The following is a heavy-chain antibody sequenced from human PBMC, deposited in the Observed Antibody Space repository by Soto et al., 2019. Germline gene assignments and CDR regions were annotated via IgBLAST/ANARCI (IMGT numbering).Heavy chain of an antibody. J-gene: IGHJ5*02. V-gene: IGHV1-2*04. CDR2: INPNSGGT. Sequence: ASVKVSCKASGYTFTGYYMHWVLQAPGQGLEWMGWINPNSGGTNYAQKFQGWVTMTRDTSISPAYMELSRLRSDDTAVYYCARGYSGYDSWFDPWGQGTLVTVSS. D-gene: IGHD5-12*01. CDR3: ARGYSGYDSWFDP. CDR1: GYTFTGYY.